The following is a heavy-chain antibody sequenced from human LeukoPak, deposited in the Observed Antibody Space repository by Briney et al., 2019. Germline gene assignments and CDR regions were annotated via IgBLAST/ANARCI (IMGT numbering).Heavy chain of an antibody. Sequence: ASVKVSCKASGYTFTGYYMHWVRQAPGQGLEWMGWINPNSGGTSYAQKFQGRVTMTRDTSISTAYMELSRLRSDDTAVYYCARVGDFWSGYYVFDYWGQGTLVTASS. CDR3: ARVGDFWSGYYVFDY. D-gene: IGHD3-3*01. CDR2: INPNSGGT. J-gene: IGHJ4*02. CDR1: GYTFTGYY. V-gene: IGHV1-2*02.